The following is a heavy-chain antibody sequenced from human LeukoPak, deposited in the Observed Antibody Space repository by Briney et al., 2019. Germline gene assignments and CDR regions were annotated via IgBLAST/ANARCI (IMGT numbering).Heavy chain of an antibody. CDR2: ISSNGGST. Sequence: GGSLRLPCSASGFTFSSYAMHWVRQAPGKGLEYVSAISSNGGSTYYADSVKGRFTISRDNSKNTLYLQMSSLRAEDTAVYYCVKGEGYCSSTSCYGDYWGQGTLVTVSS. CDR3: VKGEGYCSSTSCYGDY. CDR1: GFTFSSYA. D-gene: IGHD2-2*01. J-gene: IGHJ4*02. V-gene: IGHV3-64D*06.